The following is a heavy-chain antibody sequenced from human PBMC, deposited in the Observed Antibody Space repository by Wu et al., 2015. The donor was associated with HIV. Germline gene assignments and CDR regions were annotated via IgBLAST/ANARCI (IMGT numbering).Heavy chain of an antibody. V-gene: IGHV1-18*01. CDR1: GYTFTSYG. CDR3: ARDSYYDSSGYYYSILLDY. D-gene: IGHD3-22*01. Sequence: QVQLVQSGAEVKKPGASVKVSCKASGYTFTSYGISWVRQAPGQGLEWMGWISAYNGNTNYAQKLQGRVTMTTDTSTSTAYMELRSLRSDDTAVYYCARDSYYDSSGYYYSILLDYVGQGTLVYRLL. CDR2: ISAYNGNT. J-gene: IGHJ4*02.